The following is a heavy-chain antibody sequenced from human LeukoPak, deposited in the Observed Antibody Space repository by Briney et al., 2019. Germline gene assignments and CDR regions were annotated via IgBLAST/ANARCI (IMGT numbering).Heavy chain of an antibody. D-gene: IGHD3-22*01. CDR2: ISGSGGST. J-gene: IGHJ4*02. CDR1: GFTFSSYA. CDR3: AKALSGVTMIVVVYFDY. V-gene: IGHV3-23*01. Sequence: PGGSLRLSCAASGFTFSSYAMSWVRQAPGKGLEWVSAISGSGGSTYYADSVKGRFTISRDNSKNTLYLQMNSLRAEDTAVYYCAKALSGVTMIVVVYFDYWGQGTLVTVSS.